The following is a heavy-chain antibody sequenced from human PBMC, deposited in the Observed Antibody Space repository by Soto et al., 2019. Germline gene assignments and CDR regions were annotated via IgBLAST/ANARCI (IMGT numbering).Heavy chain of an antibody. CDR2: IIPIFGTA. CDR3: ARGPNAAISSSWPHYYCYGMDV. Sequence: QVQLVQSGAEVKKPGSSVKVSCKASGGTFSSYAISWVRQAPGQGLEWMGGIIPIFGTANYAQKFQGRVTITADEPTSTAYMELSSLRSEDTAVYYCARGPNAAISSSWPHYYCYGMDVWGQGTTVTVSS. CDR1: GGTFSSYA. V-gene: IGHV1-69*01. J-gene: IGHJ6*02. D-gene: IGHD6-13*01.